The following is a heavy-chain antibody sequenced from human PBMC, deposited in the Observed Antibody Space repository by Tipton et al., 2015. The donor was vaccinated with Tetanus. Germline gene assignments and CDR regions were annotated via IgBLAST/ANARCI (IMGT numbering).Heavy chain of an antibody. D-gene: IGHD6-13*01. Sequence: TLSLTCTVSGGSISGSYWNWIRQPPGKGLEWIGYVYYNGNTHYNPALKSRVTISVDTSKNQFSLKLSSVTVADTAIYYCAREVPAAGHFDTWGQGTLVVVSS. V-gene: IGHV4-59*01. CDR1: GGSISGSY. CDR3: AREVPAAGHFDT. CDR2: VYYNGNT. J-gene: IGHJ4*02.